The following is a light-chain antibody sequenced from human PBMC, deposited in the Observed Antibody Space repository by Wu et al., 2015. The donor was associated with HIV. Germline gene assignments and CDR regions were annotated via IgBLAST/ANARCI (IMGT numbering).Light chain of an antibody. J-gene: IGKJ2*01. CDR3: QQYNNWPLT. V-gene: IGKV3-15*01. CDR2: GAI. Sequence: EIVLTQSPGTLSLSPGERAILSCRASQSVGGDVAWYQQTPGQAPRLLIFGAITRASGIPGRFSASGSGTEFSLTISSLQSEDSAVYFCQQYNNWPLTFGRGTKLEIK. CDR1: QSVGGD.